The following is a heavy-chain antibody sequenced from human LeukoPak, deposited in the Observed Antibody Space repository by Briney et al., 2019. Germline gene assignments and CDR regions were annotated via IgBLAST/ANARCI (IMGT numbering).Heavy chain of an antibody. Sequence: GGSLRLSCAASGLTFRSYAMSWVRQAPGKGLEWVSAITNGGSTYYADSVKGRFTISRDNSKNTLYLQMNSLRAEDTAVYYCAKDRGDSGWYLDFWGQGTLVTVSS. J-gene: IGHJ4*02. CDR3: AKDRGDSGWYLDF. D-gene: IGHD6-19*01. CDR1: GLTFRSYA. V-gene: IGHV3-23*01. CDR2: ITNGGST.